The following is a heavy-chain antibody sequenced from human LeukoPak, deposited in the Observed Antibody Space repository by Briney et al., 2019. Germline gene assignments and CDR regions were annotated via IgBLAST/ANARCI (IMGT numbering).Heavy chain of an antibody. D-gene: IGHD6-13*01. V-gene: IGHV4-61*02. CDR1: GDSIISGSYY. J-gene: IGHJ6*03. CDR3: ARDGTIAAVRSYYYYYYMDV. Sequence: SETLSLTCTVSGDSIISGSYYWTWIRQPAGKTLEWIGRIYTSGSTNYNPSVKSRATISIDTADNQFSLRLSSVTAADTAIYYCARDGTIAAVRSYYYYYYMDVWGKGTTVTVSS. CDR2: IYTSGST.